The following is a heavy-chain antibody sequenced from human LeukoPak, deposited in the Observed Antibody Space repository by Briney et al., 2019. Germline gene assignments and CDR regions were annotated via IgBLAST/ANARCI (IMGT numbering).Heavy chain of an antibody. J-gene: IGHJ4*02. CDR3: AKDPTHYRVWDYYETIGLSY. D-gene: IGHD3-22*01. CDR2: ISGSGGST. CDR1: GFTVSSYG. Sequence: PGGSLRLSCAASGFTVSSYGMSWVRQAPGKGLEWVSAISGSGGSTYYADSVKGRFTISRDKSKNTLYLQMNSLRAEDTAVYYCAKDPTHYRVWDYYETIGLSYWGQGTLVTVSS. V-gene: IGHV3-23*01.